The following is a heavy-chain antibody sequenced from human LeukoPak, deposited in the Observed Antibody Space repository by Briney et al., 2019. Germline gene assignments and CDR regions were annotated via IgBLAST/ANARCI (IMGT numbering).Heavy chain of an antibody. J-gene: IGHJ4*02. V-gene: IGHV1-2*02. CDR2: INPNSGGT. CDR3: ARVIVGAPWGPFDY. CDR1: GYTFTGYY. D-gene: IGHD1-26*01. Sequence: GASVKVSCKASGYTFTGYYMHWVRQAPGQGLEWMGWINPNSGGTNYAQKFQGRVTMTRDTSISTAYMELSRLRSDNTAVYYCARVIVGAPWGPFDYWGQGTLVTVSS.